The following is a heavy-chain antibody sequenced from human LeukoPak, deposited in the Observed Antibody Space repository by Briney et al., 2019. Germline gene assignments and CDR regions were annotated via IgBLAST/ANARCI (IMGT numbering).Heavy chain of an antibody. D-gene: IGHD3-10*01. J-gene: IGHJ6*04. V-gene: IGHV3-23*01. Sequence: PGGSLRLSCAASGFTFSGYAMSWVRQAPGKGLEWVSAISGSGGSTYYADSVKGRFTISRDNSKNTLCLQMNSLRAEDTAVYYCAKDYYGSGNLPADVWGKGTTVTVSS. CDR1: GFTFSGYA. CDR3: AKDYYGSGNLPADV. CDR2: ISGSGGST.